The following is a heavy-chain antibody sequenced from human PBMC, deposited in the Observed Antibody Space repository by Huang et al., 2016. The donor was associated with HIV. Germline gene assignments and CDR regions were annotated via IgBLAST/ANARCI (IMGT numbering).Heavy chain of an antibody. CDR1: GFTFSSYG. CDR3: ARGPIRFLAWLLNLDY. V-gene: IGHV3-30*03. CDR2: ISDDEDNK. J-gene: IGHJ4*02. D-gene: IGHD3-3*01. Sequence: QILLIESGGGVVQPGRSLRLSCAASGFTFSSYGMHWVRQAPGKGLEWVAVISDDEDNKDYADSVRGRFTISRDNSKNTLYLQMNSLRIEDTAVYYCARGPIRFLAWLLNLDYWGQGALVTVSS.